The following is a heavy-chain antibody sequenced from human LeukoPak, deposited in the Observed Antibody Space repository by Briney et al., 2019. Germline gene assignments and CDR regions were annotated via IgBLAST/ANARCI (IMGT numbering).Heavy chain of an antibody. CDR2: IYHSGST. J-gene: IGHJ6*03. D-gene: IGHD3-9*01. CDR3: ARLRYFDWLLFRYYYYYMDV. CDR1: GYSISSGYY. V-gene: IGHV4-38-2*02. Sequence: SETLSLTCTVSGYSISSGYYWGWVRQPPGKGLEWIGSIYHSGSTYYNPSLKSRVTISVDTSKNQFSLKLSSVTAADTAVYYCARLRYFDWLLFRYYYYYMDVWGKGTTVTISS.